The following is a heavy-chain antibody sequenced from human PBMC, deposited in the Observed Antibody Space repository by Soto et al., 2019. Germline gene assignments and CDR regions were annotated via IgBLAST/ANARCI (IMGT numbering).Heavy chain of an antibody. CDR3: ARRAALEPANY. Sequence: GESLKISCQGSGYRFATQWIGWVRQMPGKGLEWMGIIYPGDSETRYSPSFQGQVTISVDKSISTAYLQWSSLQASDTAIYYCARRAALEPANYWGQGTLVTVPS. D-gene: IGHD6-25*01. CDR2: IYPGDSET. V-gene: IGHV5-51*01. J-gene: IGHJ4*02. CDR1: GYRFATQW.